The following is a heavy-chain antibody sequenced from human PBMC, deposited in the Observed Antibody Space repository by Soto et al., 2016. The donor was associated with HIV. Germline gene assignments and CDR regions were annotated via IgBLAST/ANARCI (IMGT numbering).Heavy chain of an antibody. Sequence: VQLVQPGAEVKKPGSSVKVSCKASGGTFSSYAISWVRQAPGQGLEWMGGIIPVFGTANYAQKFRDRVTITADESTSTVYMELSSLRSEDTAVYYCASLRETLEDYFDYVGPGNPWSPSP. CDR2: IIPVFGTA. V-gene: IGHV1-69*01. J-gene: IGHJ4*02. D-gene: IGHD1-1*01. CDR1: GGTFSSYA. CDR3: ASLRETLEDYFDY.